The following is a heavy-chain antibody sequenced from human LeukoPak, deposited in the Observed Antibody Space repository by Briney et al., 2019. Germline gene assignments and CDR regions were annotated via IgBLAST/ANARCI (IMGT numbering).Heavy chain of an antibody. CDR2: IYYSGST. J-gene: IGHJ4*02. Sequence: PSETLSLTCTVSGGSISGSSYYWGWIRQPPGKGLEWIGSIYYSGSTYYNPSLKSRVTIPVDTSKNQFSLKLNSVTAADTAVYYCARGVVVAATHDYWGQGTLVTVSS. D-gene: IGHD2-15*01. V-gene: IGHV4-39*02. CDR3: ARGVVVAATHDY. CDR1: GGSISGSSYY.